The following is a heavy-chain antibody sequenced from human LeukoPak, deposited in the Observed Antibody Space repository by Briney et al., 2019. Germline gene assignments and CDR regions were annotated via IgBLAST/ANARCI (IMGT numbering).Heavy chain of an antibody. CDR3: ARRGYYYDSSGGSYYFDY. Sequence: PSQTLSLTCTVSGGSISSGDYYWSWIRQPPGKGLEWIGYIYYSGSTYYNPSLKSRVTISVDTSKNQFSLKLSSVTAADTAVYYCARRGYYYDSSGGSYYFDYWGQGTLVTVSS. CDR2: IYYSGST. J-gene: IGHJ4*02. V-gene: IGHV4-30-4*08. D-gene: IGHD3-22*01. CDR1: GGSISSGDYY.